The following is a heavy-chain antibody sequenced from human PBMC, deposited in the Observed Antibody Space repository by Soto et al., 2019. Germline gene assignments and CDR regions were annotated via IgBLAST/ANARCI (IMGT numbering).Heavy chain of an antibody. CDR1: GGSVSSGSYY. CDR2: SYYSGST. Sequence: QVQLQESGPGLVKPSETLSLTCTVSGGSVSSGSYYWSWIRQPPGKGLEWIGYSYYSGSTNYNPSLKSRVTISVDTSKTQFSLKLSSVTAADTAVYYCASQVTYYYDSSGFHWFDPWGQGTLVTVSS. D-gene: IGHD3-22*01. V-gene: IGHV4-61*01. J-gene: IGHJ5*02. CDR3: ASQVTYYYDSSGFHWFDP.